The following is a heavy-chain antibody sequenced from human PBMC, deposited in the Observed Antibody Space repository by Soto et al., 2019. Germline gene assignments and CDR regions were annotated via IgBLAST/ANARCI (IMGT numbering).Heavy chain of an antibody. J-gene: IGHJ6*02. V-gene: IGHV3-23*01. D-gene: IGHD3-16*02. Sequence: PGGSLRLSCAASGFTFSSYSVNWVRQAPGKGLEWVSAISSSSGSTYYADSVKGRFTISRDNSKNTLYLQMNSLRAEDTAVYYCAKGSFYADYYYYYGMDVWGQGTTVTVSS. CDR1: GFTFSSYS. CDR2: ISSSSGST. CDR3: AKGSFYADYYYYYGMDV.